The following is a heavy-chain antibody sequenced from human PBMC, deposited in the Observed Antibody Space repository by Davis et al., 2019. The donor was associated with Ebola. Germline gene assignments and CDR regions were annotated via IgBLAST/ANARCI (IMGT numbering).Heavy chain of an antibody. CDR1: GGSLSDYF. Sequence: SETLSLTCAVYGGSLSDYFWSWIRQSPGKGLEWIGYMYYDGSAFHNPPLKSRATISLDKSNNQFSLKLRSVTAADTAVYYCARAEVGHASPFDCWGQGTLVTVSS. CDR3: ARAEVGHASPFDC. V-gene: IGHV4-34*11. D-gene: IGHD3/OR15-3a*01. CDR2: MYYDGSA. J-gene: IGHJ4*02.